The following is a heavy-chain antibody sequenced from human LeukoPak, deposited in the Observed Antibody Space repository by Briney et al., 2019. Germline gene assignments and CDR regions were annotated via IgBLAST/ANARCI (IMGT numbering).Heavy chain of an antibody. J-gene: IGHJ4*02. CDR1: GYTFTDYY. CDR3: ARDALPSSPYYLDY. D-gene: IGHD1-26*01. Sequence: ASVKVSCKASGYTFTDYYIHWVRQAPGQGLEWMGWINPNSGGTNYAQKFQGRVAMTRDTSISIAYMELSRLRSDDTAVYYCARDALPSSPYYLDYWGQGTLVTVSS. V-gene: IGHV1-2*02. CDR2: INPNSGGT.